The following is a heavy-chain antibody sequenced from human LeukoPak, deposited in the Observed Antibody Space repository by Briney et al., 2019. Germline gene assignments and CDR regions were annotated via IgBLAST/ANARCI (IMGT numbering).Heavy chain of an antibody. CDR3: AREGGLDCSGGSCYSRVNWFDP. Sequence: SGTLSLTCAVSGGSISSRNWWSWVRQPPGKGLEWIGEIYHSGSTNYNPSLKTRVTISVDKSKNQFSLKLSSVTAADTAVYYCAREGGLDCSGGSCYSRVNWFDPWGQGTLVTVSS. V-gene: IGHV4-4*02. CDR1: GGSISSRNW. D-gene: IGHD2-15*01. J-gene: IGHJ5*02. CDR2: IYHSGST.